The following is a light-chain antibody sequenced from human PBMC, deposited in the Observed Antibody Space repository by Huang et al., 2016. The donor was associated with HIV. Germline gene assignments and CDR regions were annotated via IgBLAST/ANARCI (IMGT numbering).Light chain of an antibody. CDR1: QNINNY. V-gene: IGKV3-11*01. Sequence: EIVLTQSPPTLSLSPGESATLSCRASQNINNYLAWYRQSPGQAPRLLILDASNRATGIPARFSGSGSGTVFTLTISSLEPEDFAVYYCQQRSIRPYTFGQGTKVEIK. J-gene: IGKJ2*01. CDR2: DAS. CDR3: QQRSIRPYT.